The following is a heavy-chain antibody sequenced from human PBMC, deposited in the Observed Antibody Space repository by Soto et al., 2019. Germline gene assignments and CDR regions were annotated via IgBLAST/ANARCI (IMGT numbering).Heavy chain of an antibody. CDR2: ISAYNGNT. CDR3: ARTNYDYIWGSRTLGLVF. J-gene: IGHJ4*02. V-gene: IGHV1-18*01. CDR1: AYTFTSYG. Sequence: EASVKVSCMTSAYTFTSYGISWVRQAPGQQLEWMGWISAYNGNTNYAQKLQGRVTMTTDTSTSTAYMELRSLRSDDTAVYYCARTNYDYIWGSRTLGLVFWGQGTLVTVSS. D-gene: IGHD3-16*01.